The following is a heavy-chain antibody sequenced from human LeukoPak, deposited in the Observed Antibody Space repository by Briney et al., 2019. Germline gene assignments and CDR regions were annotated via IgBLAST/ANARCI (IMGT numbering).Heavy chain of an antibody. V-gene: IGHV1-69*05. CDR1: GGTFSSYA. Sequence: SVKVSCKASGGTFSSYAISWVRQAPGQGLEGMGRIIPIFGTANYAQKFQGRVTITTDESTSTAYMELSSLRSEDTAVYYCAVTWPLGYYYFDYWGQGTLVTVSS. D-gene: IGHD7-27*01. CDR3: AVTWPLGYYYFDY. CDR2: IIPIFGTA. J-gene: IGHJ4*02.